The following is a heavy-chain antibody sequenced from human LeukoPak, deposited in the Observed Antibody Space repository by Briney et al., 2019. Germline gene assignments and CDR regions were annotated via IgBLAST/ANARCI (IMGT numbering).Heavy chain of an antibody. CDR2: FFPSGST. CDR3: AKSARVPYF. V-gene: IGHV4-4*07. Sequence: PSETLSLTCTVSGGSISTYYWSWLRQPAGKGLELIGRFFPSGSTNYNPSLKTRVTMSVDTSKNQLSLRLSSVTAADTAVYFCAKSARVPYFWGQGILVTASS. J-gene: IGHJ4*02. CDR1: GGSISTYY. D-gene: IGHD3-10*01.